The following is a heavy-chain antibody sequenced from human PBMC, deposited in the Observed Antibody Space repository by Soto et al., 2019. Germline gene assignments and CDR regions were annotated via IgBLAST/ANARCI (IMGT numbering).Heavy chain of an antibody. CDR2: MNPYTGET. D-gene: IGHD2-15*01. Sequence: QVQLVQSGAEVRKPGASVRVSCKASGYTFDAFDIHWVRHATGQGLELMGWMNPYTGETAYTQTFRGRVSMTRDTSVSTAYMELSSLTSEDSAIYFCVRQAGGASTPGDDYWGQGTLVTVSS. CDR1: GYTFDAFD. CDR3: VRQAGGASTPGDDY. V-gene: IGHV1-8*01. J-gene: IGHJ4*02.